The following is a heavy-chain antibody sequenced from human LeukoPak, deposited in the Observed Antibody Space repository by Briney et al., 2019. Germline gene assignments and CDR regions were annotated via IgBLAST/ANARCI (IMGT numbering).Heavy chain of an antibody. V-gene: IGHV4-34*01. Sequence: PSVTLSLTCAVYGGSFSGYYWSWIRQPPGKGPEWIGEINHSGSTNYNPSLKSRVTISVDTSKNQFSLKLSSVTAADTAVYYCARDNYDFWSGYYDAFDIWGQGTMVTVSS. CDR1: GGSFSGYY. CDR3: ARDNYDFWSGYYDAFDI. J-gene: IGHJ3*02. D-gene: IGHD3-3*01. CDR2: INHSGST.